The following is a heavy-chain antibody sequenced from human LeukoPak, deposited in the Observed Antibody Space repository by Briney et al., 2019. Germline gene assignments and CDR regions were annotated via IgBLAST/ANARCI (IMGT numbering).Heavy chain of an antibody. CDR2: IYTSGST. D-gene: IGHD5-24*01. CDR3: ARGLVGRWLQPRFDY. J-gene: IGHJ4*02. CDR1: GGSISSGSYY. Sequence: PSETLSLTCTVSGGSISSGSYYWSWIRQPAGKGLEWIGRIYTSGSTNYNPSLKSRVTISVDTSKNQFSLKLSSVTAADTAVYYCARGLVGRWLQPRFDYWGQGTLVTVSS. V-gene: IGHV4-61*02.